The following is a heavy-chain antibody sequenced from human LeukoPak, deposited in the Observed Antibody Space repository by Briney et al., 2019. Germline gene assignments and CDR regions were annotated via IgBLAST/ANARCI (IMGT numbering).Heavy chain of an antibody. CDR3: ARDRYFDC. V-gene: IGHV4-59*01. J-gene: IGHJ4*02. Sequence: SETLSLTCTVSGGAISGYYWSWIRQPPGKGLEWIGYIYYTGSTNYNPSLKSRVTISLDTSKNQFSLKLSSVTAADTAVYYCARDRYFDCWGQGTLVTVSS. CDR2: IYYTGST. CDR1: GGAISGYY.